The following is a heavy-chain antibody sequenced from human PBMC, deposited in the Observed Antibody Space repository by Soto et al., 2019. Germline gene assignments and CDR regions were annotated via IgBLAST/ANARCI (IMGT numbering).Heavy chain of an antibody. J-gene: IGHJ6*02. D-gene: IGHD2-2*01. Sequence: PGGSLRLSCAASGFTFSSYAMHWVRQAPGKGLEWVAVISYDGSNKYYADSVKGRFTISRDNSKNTLYLQMNSLRAEDTAVYYCARVLGYCGSTSCQLYYYGMDVWGQGTTVTVSS. CDR1: GFTFSSYA. V-gene: IGHV3-30-3*01. CDR2: ISYDGSNK. CDR3: ARVLGYCGSTSCQLYYYGMDV.